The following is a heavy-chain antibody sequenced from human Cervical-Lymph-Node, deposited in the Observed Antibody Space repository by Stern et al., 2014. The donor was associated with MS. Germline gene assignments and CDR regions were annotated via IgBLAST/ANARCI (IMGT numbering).Heavy chain of an antibody. Sequence: EVQLVQSGAEVKKPGESLKISCEASGYLFDDYWIGWVRQMSGRGLELVAIIFPRDSNTRYSPSVQGPGTISADKSLSPAYLQWSSLKASDTAIYYCARSPATPSGYDRFDYWGQGALVTVSS. CDR3: ARSPATPSGYDRFDY. D-gene: IGHD5-12*01. CDR1: GYLFDDYW. J-gene: IGHJ4*02. CDR2: IFPRDSNT. V-gene: IGHV5-51*03.